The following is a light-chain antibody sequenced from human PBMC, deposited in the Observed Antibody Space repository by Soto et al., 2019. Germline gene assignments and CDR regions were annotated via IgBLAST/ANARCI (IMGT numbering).Light chain of an antibody. Sequence: QSALTQPPSASGTPGQRVTISCSGGSSNIGRNSVSWYQQVPGTAPKLIIFNNNERPSGIPGRFSGSKSGASASLAIVGLQSEDEAEYFCASWDDNLNGPLLFGGGTKLTVL. V-gene: IGLV1-44*01. CDR1: SSNIGRNS. CDR3: ASWDDNLNGPLL. CDR2: NNN. J-gene: IGLJ2*01.